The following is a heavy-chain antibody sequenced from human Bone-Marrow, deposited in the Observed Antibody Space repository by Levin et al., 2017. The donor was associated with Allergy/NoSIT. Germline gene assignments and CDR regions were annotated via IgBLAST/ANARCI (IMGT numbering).Heavy chain of an antibody. Sequence: GGSLRLSCAASGFTFSSYAMHWVRQAPGKGLEWVAVISYDGSNKYYADSVKGRFTISRDNSKNTLYLQMNSLRAEDTAVYYCASIATTDYWGQGTVVTVSS. CDR1: GFTFSSYA. D-gene: IGHD6-13*01. CDR3: ASIATTDY. CDR2: ISYDGSNK. V-gene: IGHV3-30*04. J-gene: IGHJ4*02.